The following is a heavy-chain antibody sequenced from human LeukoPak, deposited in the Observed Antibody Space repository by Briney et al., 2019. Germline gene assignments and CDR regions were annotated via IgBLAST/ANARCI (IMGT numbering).Heavy chain of an antibody. CDR2: INPKSGDT. V-gene: IGHV1-2*02. CDR3: ARDRIAGTRGDYGLDV. Sequence: ASVKVSCKASGYTFIGYYMHWVRQAPGRGLEWMGWINPKSGDTISAQNFRGRVTMTRDTSITTAYMELSRLRSDDTAVYYCARDRIAGTRGDYGLDVWGQGTTVTVSS. D-gene: IGHD1-1*01. J-gene: IGHJ6*02. CDR1: GYTFIGYY.